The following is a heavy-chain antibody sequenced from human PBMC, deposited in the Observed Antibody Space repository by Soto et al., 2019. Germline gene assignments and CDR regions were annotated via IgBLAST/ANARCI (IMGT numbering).Heavy chain of an antibody. CDR2: IWYDGSKK. CDR1: GFTFSSYG. V-gene: IGHV3-33*06. Sequence: ESGGGVVHPGGSLRLSCAASGFTFSSYGMHWVRQAPGKGLEWVAVIWYDGSKKYYADSVKGRFTISRDISKNTLFLQMNSLRAEDSAVYYCAKDSGDYPQDYWGQGTLVTVSS. D-gene: IGHD4-17*01. CDR3: AKDSGDYPQDY. J-gene: IGHJ4*02.